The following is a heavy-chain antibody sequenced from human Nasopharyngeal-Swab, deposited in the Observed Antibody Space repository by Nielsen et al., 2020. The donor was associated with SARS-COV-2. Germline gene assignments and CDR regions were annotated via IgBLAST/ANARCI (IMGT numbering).Heavy chain of an antibody. CDR1: GGTFSSYA. V-gene: IGHV1-69*04. D-gene: IGHD6-13*01. CDR3: ARGYSSSWDFDY. Sequence: SVKVSCKASGGTFSSYAISWVRQAPGQGLEWMGRIIPILGIANYAQKFQGRVTITADKSTSTAYMELSSLRSEDTAVYYCARGYSSSWDFDYWGQGTLVTVFS. J-gene: IGHJ4*02. CDR2: IIPILGIA.